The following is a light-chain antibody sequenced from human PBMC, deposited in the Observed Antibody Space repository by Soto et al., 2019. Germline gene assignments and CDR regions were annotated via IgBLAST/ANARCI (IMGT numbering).Light chain of an antibody. J-gene: IGKJ1*01. V-gene: IGKV3-15*01. CDR1: QSVSSN. CDR2: GSS. CDR3: QEYNTWPGT. Sequence: EMVMTQSPATLSVSPEDSATLSCRASQSVSSNLAWYQQKPGQAPRLIIHGSSTRATGIPGRFSGSGSGTDFTLTISSLQSEDFAVYYCQEYNTWPGTFGQGTQVEIK.